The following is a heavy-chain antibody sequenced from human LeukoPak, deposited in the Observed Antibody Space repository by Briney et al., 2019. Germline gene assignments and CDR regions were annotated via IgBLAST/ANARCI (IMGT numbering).Heavy chain of an antibody. Sequence: PGGSLRLSCAASGFTFNYYWMTWVRQGPGKGLEWVSSISSSSSYIYYADSVKGRFTISRDNAKNSLYLQMNSLRAEDTAVYYCARDLDYYDSSGPYWGQGTLVTVSS. CDR2: ISSSSSYI. D-gene: IGHD3-22*01. J-gene: IGHJ4*02. CDR1: GFTFNYYW. CDR3: ARDLDYYDSSGPY. V-gene: IGHV3-21*01.